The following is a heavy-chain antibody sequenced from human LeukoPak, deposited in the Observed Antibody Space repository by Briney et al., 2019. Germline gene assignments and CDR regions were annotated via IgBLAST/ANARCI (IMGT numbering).Heavy chain of an antibody. V-gene: IGHV1-18*01. CDR1: GYIFPAYG. D-gene: IGHD1-26*01. CDR3: ARDYPGYSGGHLDY. Sequence: ASVKVSCTASGYIFPAYGITWVRQAPGQGLEWMGWISAYNDNTNYAQMLQGRVTMTADTSTTTAYMELRRLTSDDTAVYYCARDYPGYSGGHLDYWGQGTLVTVSS. CDR2: ISAYNDNT. J-gene: IGHJ4*02.